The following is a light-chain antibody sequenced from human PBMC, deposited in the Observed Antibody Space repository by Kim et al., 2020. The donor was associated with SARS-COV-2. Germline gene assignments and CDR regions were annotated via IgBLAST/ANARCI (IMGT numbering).Light chain of an antibody. V-gene: IGLV4-69*01. Sequence: GASVNPPSPRGSGHSNYDIVWHQQQPEKGPRYLLKLNSDGSHSRGDGIPDRFSGSSSGAERYLTISSLQSEDEADYYCQTWDTGVVFGGGTQLTVL. CDR3: QTWDTGVV. CDR2: LNSDGSH. J-gene: IGLJ2*01. CDR1: SGHSNYD.